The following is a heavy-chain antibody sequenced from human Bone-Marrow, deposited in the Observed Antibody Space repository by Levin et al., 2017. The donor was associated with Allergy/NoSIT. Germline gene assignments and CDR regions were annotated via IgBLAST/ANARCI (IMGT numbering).Heavy chain of an antibody. Sequence: ASVKVSCKTSGYSFTNYGISWARQAPGQGLEWMGWISGYNGHTNYAQKFQGRVTMTTDTSTSTAYMELRSLRSDDTAVYYCARERDYGVYFDYWGQGTLVTVSS. CDR1: GYSFTNYG. D-gene: IGHD3-16*01. J-gene: IGHJ4*02. V-gene: IGHV1-18*04. CDR2: ISGYNGHT. CDR3: ARERDYGVYFDY.